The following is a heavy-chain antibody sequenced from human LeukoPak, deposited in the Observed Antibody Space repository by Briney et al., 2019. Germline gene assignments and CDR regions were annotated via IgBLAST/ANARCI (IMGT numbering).Heavy chain of an antibody. CDR3: ARAAVGAASGPDY. V-gene: IGHV3-74*01. CDR1: GFTFSTYG. J-gene: IGHJ4*02. Sequence: GGSLRLSCAASGFTFSTYGMHWVRQAPGKGLVWVSRLNTDGTTNYADSVKGRFTISRDNAKNTLYLQMNSLRAEDTAVYYCARAAVGAASGPDYWGQGTLVTVSS. CDR2: LNTDGTT. D-gene: IGHD6-13*01.